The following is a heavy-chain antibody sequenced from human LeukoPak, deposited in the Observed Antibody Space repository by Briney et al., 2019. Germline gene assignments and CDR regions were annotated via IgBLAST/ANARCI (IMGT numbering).Heavy chain of an antibody. J-gene: IGHJ6*03. V-gene: IGHV4-59*11. CDR3: ARVAAAGTPYYYMDV. D-gene: IGHD6-13*01. Sequence: SETLSLTCTVSGGSISSHYWSWIRQPPGKGLEWIGYICYSGSANYNPSLKSRVTISVDTSKNQFSLKLSSVTAADTAVYYCARVAAAGTPYYYMDVWGKGTTVTVSS. CDR2: ICYSGSA. CDR1: GGSISSHY.